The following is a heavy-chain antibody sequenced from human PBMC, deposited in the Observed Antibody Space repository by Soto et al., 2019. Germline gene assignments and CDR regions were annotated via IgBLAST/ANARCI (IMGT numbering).Heavy chain of an antibody. CDR2: ISYDGRNK. Sequence: GGSLRLSCAASGFTFSNYGMHWVRQAPGKGLEWVSLISYDGRNKYYGDSVKGRFTISRDNSENTLYLQVNSLTTEDTAFYYCAQDGSPGGNSGRIDSWGQGTLVTVSS. D-gene: IGHD1-1*01. J-gene: IGHJ4*02. CDR1: GFTFSNYG. CDR3: AQDGSPGGNSGRIDS. V-gene: IGHV3-30*18.